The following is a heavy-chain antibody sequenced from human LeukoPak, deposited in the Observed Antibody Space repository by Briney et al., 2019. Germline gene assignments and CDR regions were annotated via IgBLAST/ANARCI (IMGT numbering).Heavy chain of an antibody. CDR3: ARDYSPYDFWSGYLYYYYMDV. J-gene: IGHJ6*03. D-gene: IGHD3-3*01. CDR1: GFTFSSYG. Sequence: GGSLRLSCAASGFTFSSYGMSWVRQAPGKGLEWVSSIGGSGGSTYYADSVKGRFTISRDNAKNSLYLQMNSLRAEDTALYYCARDYSPYDFWSGYLYYYYMDVWGKGTTVTVSS. CDR2: IGGSGGST. V-gene: IGHV3-23*01.